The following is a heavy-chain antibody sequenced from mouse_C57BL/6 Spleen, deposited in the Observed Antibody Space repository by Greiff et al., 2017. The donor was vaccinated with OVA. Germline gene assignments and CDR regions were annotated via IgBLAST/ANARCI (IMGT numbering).Heavy chain of an antibody. V-gene: IGHV10-1*01. D-gene: IGHD4-1*01. CDR3: VRGLTGPFAY. J-gene: IGHJ3*01. Sequence: EVKLQESGGGLVQPKGSLKLSCAASGFSFNTYAMNWVRQAPGKGLEWVARIRSKSNNYATYYADSVKDRFTISRDDSESMLYLQMNNLKTEDTAMYYCVRGLTGPFAYWGQGTLVTVSA. CDR2: IRSKSNNYAT. CDR1: GFSFNTYA.